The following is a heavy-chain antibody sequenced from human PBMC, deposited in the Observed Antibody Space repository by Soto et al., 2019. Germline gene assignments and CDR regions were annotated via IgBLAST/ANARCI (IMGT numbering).Heavy chain of an antibody. CDR3: ARLPGLENNPPFDS. D-gene: IGHD3-3*01. CDR1: GDSMTGYY. Sequence: QVQLQESGPGLVKPSETLSLTCIVSGDSMTGYYWSWVRQSPEKDLECIGWLYYTGYTMYNPSFKSRATMSVDTSKNQFSLTLGSVTAADTAVYYCARLPGLENNPPFDSWGQGALVVVSS. V-gene: IGHV4-59*08. CDR2: LYYTGYT. J-gene: IGHJ4*02.